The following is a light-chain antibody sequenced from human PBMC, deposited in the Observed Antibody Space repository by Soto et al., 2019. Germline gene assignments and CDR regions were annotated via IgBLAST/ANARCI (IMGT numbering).Light chain of an antibody. Sequence: EIVLTQSPGTLSLSPGERATLSCRASQSVSSSYLAWYQQKPGQAPRLLIYDASSRATGIPDRFSGGGSGTDSTLTISRLEPEDFAVYYCQQFSSYPLTFGGGTKVDIK. CDR2: DAS. V-gene: IGKV3-20*01. J-gene: IGKJ4*01. CDR1: QSVSSSY. CDR3: QQFSSYPLT.